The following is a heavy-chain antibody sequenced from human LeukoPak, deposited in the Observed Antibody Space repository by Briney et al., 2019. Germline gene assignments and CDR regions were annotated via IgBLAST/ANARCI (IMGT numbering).Heavy chain of an antibody. Sequence: SQTLSLTCAISGDSVSRNSATWNWIRQSPARGLEWLGRTYYRSKWYNAVSVKSRITINPDTSKNQFSLQLNSVTPEDMAVYYCARAVLWFGDLDYYYYMDVWGRGTTVTVSS. D-gene: IGHD3-10*01. CDR3: ARAVLWFGDLDYYYYMDV. V-gene: IGHV6-1*01. J-gene: IGHJ6*03. CDR2: TYYRSKWY. CDR1: GDSVSRNSAT.